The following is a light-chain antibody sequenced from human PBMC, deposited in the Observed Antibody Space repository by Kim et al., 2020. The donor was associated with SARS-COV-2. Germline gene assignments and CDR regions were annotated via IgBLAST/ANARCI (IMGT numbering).Light chain of an antibody. J-gene: IGLJ2*01. CDR1: SSGSKG. CDR3: QVWDSSSDHRVV. CDR2: YDS. Sequence: PGKTARGSGGVNSSGSKGVHGYQQKSGQAPVLVIYYDSDRPSGIPERFSGSNSGNTATLTISRVEAGDEADYYCQVWDSSSDHRVVFGGGTQLTVL. V-gene: IGLV3-21*04.